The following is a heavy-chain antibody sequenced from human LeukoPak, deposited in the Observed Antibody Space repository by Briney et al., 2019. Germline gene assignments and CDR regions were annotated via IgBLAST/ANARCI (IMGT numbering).Heavy chain of an antibody. CDR1: GGSIRSGDHY. D-gene: IGHD6-13*01. J-gene: IGHJ6*03. Sequence: PSETLSLTCTVSGGSIRSGDHYWGWIRQPPGTGLEWIGRIYYSGSTYYNPSLKSRVTISVDTSKNQFSLKLSSVTAADTAVYYCARRGISQGYYMDVWGKGTTVTISS. CDR3: ARRGISQGYYMDV. CDR2: IYYSGST. V-gene: IGHV4-39*01.